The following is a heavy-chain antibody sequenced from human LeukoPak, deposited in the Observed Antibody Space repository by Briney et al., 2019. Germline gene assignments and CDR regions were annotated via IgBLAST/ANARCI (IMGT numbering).Heavy chain of an antibody. Sequence: PGGSLRLSCAASGFTVSSDYLSWVRQAPGKGLEWVSAISGSGGSTYYADSVKGRFTISRDNSKNTLYLQMNSLRAEDTAVYYCANPYPYDYWGQGTLVTVSS. J-gene: IGHJ4*02. V-gene: IGHV3-23*01. CDR2: ISGSGGST. CDR3: ANPYPYDY. D-gene: IGHD3-16*01. CDR1: GFTVSSDY.